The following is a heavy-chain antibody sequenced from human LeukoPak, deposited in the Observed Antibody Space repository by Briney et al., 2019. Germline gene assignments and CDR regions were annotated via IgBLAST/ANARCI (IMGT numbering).Heavy chain of an antibody. CDR3: ARATPLYCSSTTGFMDG. CDR2: INPNSGDT. D-gene: IGHD2-2*01. J-gene: IGHJ4*02. CDR1: GYTFTGYY. V-gene: IGHV1-2*02. Sequence: ASVKVSCKASGYTFTGYYMHWVRQAPGQGFEWMGWINPNSGDTNYAQKFQGRVTMTRDTSISTAHMELSRLRSDDTAVYYCARATPLYCSSTTGFMDGWSQGTLVTVSS.